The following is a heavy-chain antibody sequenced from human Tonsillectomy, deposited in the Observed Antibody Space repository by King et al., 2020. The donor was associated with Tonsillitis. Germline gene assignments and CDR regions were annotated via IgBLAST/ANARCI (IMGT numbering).Heavy chain of an antibody. CDR2: IYYSGSF. D-gene: IGHD1-7*01. J-gene: IGHJ5*02. Sequence: VQLQESGPGLVKPSQTLSLTCTVSGGSISSGGYYWSWIRQHPGKGLEWMGYIYYSGSFYYNPSLKSRVTISVDTSKSQFSLKLSSVTAADTAVYYCARGVDWNYAVGWFDPWGQGTLVTVSS. CDR1: GGSISSGGYY. V-gene: IGHV4-31*03. CDR3: ARGVDWNYAVGWFDP.